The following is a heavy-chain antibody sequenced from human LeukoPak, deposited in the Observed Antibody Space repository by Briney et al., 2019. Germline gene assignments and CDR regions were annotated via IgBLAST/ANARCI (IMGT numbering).Heavy chain of an antibody. CDR3: ARDRPLFIAAAYYYYMDV. V-gene: IGHV4-4*07. Sequence: SETLSLTCTVSGGSISSYYWSWIRQPAGKGLEWIGRIYTSGSTSYNPSLKSRVTMSVDTSKNQFSLKLSSVTAADTAVYYCARDRPLFIAAAYYYYMDVWGKGTTVTISS. D-gene: IGHD6-13*01. J-gene: IGHJ6*03. CDR2: IYTSGST. CDR1: GGSISSYY.